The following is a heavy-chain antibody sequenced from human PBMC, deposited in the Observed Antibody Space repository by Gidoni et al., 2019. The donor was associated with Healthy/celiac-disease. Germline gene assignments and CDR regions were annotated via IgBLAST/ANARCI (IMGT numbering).Heavy chain of an antibody. CDR3: ARGESRYCSSTSCYRKSSLFDY. V-gene: IGHV4-34*01. CDR2: INHSGST. CDR1: GGSFSGYY. D-gene: IGHD2-2*02. J-gene: IGHJ4*02. Sequence: QVQLQQWGAGLLKPSETLSLTCAVYGGSFSGYYWSWIRQPPGKGLEWIGEINHSGSTNYNPSLKSRVTISVDTSKNQFFLKLSSVTAADTAVYYCARGESRYCSSTSCYRKSSLFDYWGQGTLVTVSS.